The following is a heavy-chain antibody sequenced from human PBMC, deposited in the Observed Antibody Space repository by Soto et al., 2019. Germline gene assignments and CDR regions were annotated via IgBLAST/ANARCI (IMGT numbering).Heavy chain of an antibody. Sequence: QVQLQQWGAGLLKPSETLSLTCAVYGGSFSGYYWSWIRQLPGKGLEWIGEINHSGSTNYNPSLKSRVTISVDTSKNKCSLNLSSVTAADTAVYYCARGRTMIFVVVKGGNYMDVWGKGTTVTVSS. J-gene: IGHJ6*03. D-gene: IGHD3-3*01. V-gene: IGHV4-34*01. CDR3: ARGRTMIFVVVKGGNYMDV. CDR2: INHSGST. CDR1: GGSFSGYY.